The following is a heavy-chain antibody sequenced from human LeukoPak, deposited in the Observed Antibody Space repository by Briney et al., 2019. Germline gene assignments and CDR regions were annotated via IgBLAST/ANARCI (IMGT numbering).Heavy chain of an antibody. J-gene: IGHJ4*02. Sequence: ASVKVSCKASGYTFTSYDINWVRQATGQGLEWMGWMNPNSGNTGYALKFQGRVTMTRNTSISTAYMELSSLRSEDTAVYYCARGHSWGSLYYFDYWGQGTLVTVSS. V-gene: IGHV1-8*01. D-gene: IGHD3-16*01. CDR3: ARGHSWGSLYYFDY. CDR2: MNPNSGNT. CDR1: GYTFTSYD.